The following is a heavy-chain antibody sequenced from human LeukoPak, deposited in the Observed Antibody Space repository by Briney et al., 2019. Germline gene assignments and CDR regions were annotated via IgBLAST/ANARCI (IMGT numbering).Heavy chain of an antibody. CDR2: IYYSGST. Sequence: SETLSLTCTVSGGSISSRSYYWGWIRQPPGKGLEWIGSIYYSGSTYYNPSLKSRVTISVDTSKNQFSLKLSSVTAADTAVYYCARDYYDSSGYAFDYWGQGTLVTVSS. V-gene: IGHV4-39*07. CDR3: ARDYYDSSGYAFDY. D-gene: IGHD3-22*01. CDR1: GGSISSRSYY. J-gene: IGHJ4*02.